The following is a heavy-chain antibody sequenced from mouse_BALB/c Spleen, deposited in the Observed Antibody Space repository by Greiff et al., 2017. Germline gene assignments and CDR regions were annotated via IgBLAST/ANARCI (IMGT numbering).Heavy chain of an antibody. J-gene: IGHJ4*01. D-gene: IGHD1-1*01. Sequence: VHLVESGPGLVAPSQSLSITCTVSGFSLTSYGVHWVRQPPGKGLEWLGVIWAGGSTNYNSALMSRLSISKDNSKSQVFLKMNSLQTDDTAMYYCARDGDYYGSSHYAMDYWGQGTSVTVSS. V-gene: IGHV2-9*02. CDR1: GFSLTSYG. CDR3: ARDGDYYGSSHYAMDY. CDR2: IWAGGST.